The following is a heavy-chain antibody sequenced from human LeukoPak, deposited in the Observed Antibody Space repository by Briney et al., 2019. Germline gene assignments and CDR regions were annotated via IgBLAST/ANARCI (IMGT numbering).Heavy chain of an antibody. V-gene: IGHV1-18*01. CDR2: ISAYNGNT. Sequence: GASVKVSCKASGYTFTSYGISWVRQAPGQGLEWMGWISAYNGNTNYAQKFQGRVTITADESTSTAYMELSSLRSEDTAVYYCARGADDLSDYWGQGTLVTVSS. D-gene: IGHD2-21*02. CDR3: ARGADDLSDY. CDR1: GYTFTSYG. J-gene: IGHJ4*02.